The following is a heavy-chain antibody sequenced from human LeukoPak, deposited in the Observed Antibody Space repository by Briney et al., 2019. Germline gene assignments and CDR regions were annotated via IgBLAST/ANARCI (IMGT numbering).Heavy chain of an antibody. J-gene: IGHJ4*02. CDR2: ISGSAVST. D-gene: IGHD5-12*01. V-gene: IGHV3-23*01. CDR3: VKIWLGRRITVNEVPTGETDY. Sequence: GGSLRLSCAASGLTFSSFGMTWVRQGPGKGLEWVSAISGSAVSTFYADSVKGRFTISRDDSKNTLYLQMNSLRAEDTALYYCVKIWLGRRITVNEVPTGETDYWGQGTLLTVSS. CDR1: GLTFSSFG.